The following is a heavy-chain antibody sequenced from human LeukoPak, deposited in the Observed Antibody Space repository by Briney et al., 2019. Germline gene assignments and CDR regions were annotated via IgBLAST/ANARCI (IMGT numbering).Heavy chain of an antibody. CDR3: ARDGVLYGMDV. CDR2: ITSSSSYI. V-gene: IGHV3-21*01. CDR1: EXTFSSYS. J-gene: IGHJ6*02. D-gene: IGHD3-3*01. Sequence: GGSLRLSCAASEXTFSSYSMNWVRQAPGKGLEWVSSITSSSSYIYYADSVKGRFTISRDNAKNSLFLQMNSLRAEDTAVYYCARDGVLYGMDVWGQGTTVTVSS.